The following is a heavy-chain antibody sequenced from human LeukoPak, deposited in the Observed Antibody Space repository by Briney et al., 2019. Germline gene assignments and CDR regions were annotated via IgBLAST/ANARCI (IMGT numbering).Heavy chain of an antibody. Sequence: GGSLRLSCAASGFTFSSYWMHWVRQAPGKGLVWVSRINSDGSSTSYADSVKGRFTISRDNAKNTLYLQMNSLRAEDTAVYYCAKDLARSTTVTNFDYWGQGTLVTVSS. CDR1: GFTFSSYW. D-gene: IGHD4-11*01. V-gene: IGHV3-74*01. J-gene: IGHJ4*02. CDR3: AKDLARSTTVTNFDY. CDR2: INSDGSST.